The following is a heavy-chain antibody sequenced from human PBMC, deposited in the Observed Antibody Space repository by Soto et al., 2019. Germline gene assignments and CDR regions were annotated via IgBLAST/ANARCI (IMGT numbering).Heavy chain of an antibody. D-gene: IGHD5-12*01. Sequence: ASVKVSCKASGGTFSSYAISWVRQAPGQGLEWMGGIIPIFGTANYAQKFQGRVTITADESTSTAYMELSSLRSEDTAVYYCATSSGYEYRDYYYYGMDVWGQGTTVTVSS. CDR2: IIPIFGTA. CDR3: ATSSGYEYRDYYYYGMDV. V-gene: IGHV1-69*13. J-gene: IGHJ6*02. CDR1: GGTFSSYA.